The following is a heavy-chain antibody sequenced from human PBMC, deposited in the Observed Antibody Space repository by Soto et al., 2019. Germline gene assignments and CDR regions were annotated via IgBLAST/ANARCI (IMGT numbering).Heavy chain of an antibody. CDR1: GFTFSSYA. J-gene: IGHJ4*02. D-gene: IGHD2-15*01. V-gene: IGHV3-23*01. Sequence: PGGSLRLSCAASGFTFSSYAMSWVRQAPGKGLEWVSAISGSGGSTYYADSVKGRFTISRDNSKNTPYLQMNSLRVDDIAVYYCARYCTGGSCSHGFDYWGQGSLVTVSS. CDR3: ARYCTGGSCSHGFDY. CDR2: ISGSGGST.